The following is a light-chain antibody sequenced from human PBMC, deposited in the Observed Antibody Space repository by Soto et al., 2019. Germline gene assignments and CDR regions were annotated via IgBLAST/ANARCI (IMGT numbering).Light chain of an antibody. CDR3: QQYNSYS. J-gene: IGKJ1*01. V-gene: IGKV1-9*01. CDR2: GAF. Sequence: DIQLTQSPSFLSASVGDRVTITCRASQAISNYLAWYQQKPGKAPRLLIYGAFTLQSGVPSRFRGSGSGTEFTLTISSLQPEDFATYYCQQYNSYSFGQGTKVDIK. CDR1: QAISNY.